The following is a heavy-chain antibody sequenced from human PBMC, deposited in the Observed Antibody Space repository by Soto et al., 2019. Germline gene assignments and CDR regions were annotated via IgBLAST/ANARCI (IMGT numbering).Heavy chain of an antibody. V-gene: IGHV1-3*01. CDR1: GYTFTSYA. J-gene: IGHJ6*02. Sequence: ASVKVSCKASGYTFTSYAMHWVRQAPGQRLEWMGWINAGNGNTKYSQKFQGRVTITRDTSASTAYMELSSLRSEDTAVYYFARDLLEFGMVFGVVNPLRNYYYGMDVWGQGTTVTVSS. CDR3: ARDLLEFGMVFGVVNPLRNYYYGMDV. CDR2: INAGNGNT. D-gene: IGHD3-3*01.